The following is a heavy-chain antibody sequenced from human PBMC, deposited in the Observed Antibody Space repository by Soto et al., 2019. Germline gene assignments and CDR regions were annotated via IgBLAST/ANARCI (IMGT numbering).Heavy chain of an antibody. CDR2: MYNTGST. Sequence: SETLSLTCTVSGGSISSYYWSWIRQPPVNGLEWIGYMYNTGSTIYNPSLKSRVTISVDTSKNQFSLKLNSVTAADTAVYYCARDLWGYCGADCYPLDVWGQGTTVTVS. D-gene: IGHD2-21*02. V-gene: IGHV4-59*01. CDR3: ARDLWGYCGADCYPLDV. J-gene: IGHJ6*02. CDR1: GGSISSYY.